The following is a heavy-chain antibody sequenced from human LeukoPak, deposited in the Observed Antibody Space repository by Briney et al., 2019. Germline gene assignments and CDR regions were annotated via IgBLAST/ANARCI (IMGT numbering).Heavy chain of an antibody. D-gene: IGHD3-10*01. J-gene: IGHJ6*02. CDR1: GFTFSSYW. CDR3: ARDSAWFGELLPIGPYYYYGMDV. Sequence: GGSLRLSCAASGFTFSSYWMNWVRQAPGKGLEWVANIKQDGSEKYYVDSVKGRFTISRDNAKNSLYLQMNSLRAEDTAVYYCARDSAWFGELLPIGPYYYYGMDVWGQGTTVTVSS. CDR2: IKQDGSEK. V-gene: IGHV3-7*05.